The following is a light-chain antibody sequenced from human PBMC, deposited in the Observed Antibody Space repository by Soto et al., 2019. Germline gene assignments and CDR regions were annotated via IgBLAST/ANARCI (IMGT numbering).Light chain of an antibody. J-gene: IGKJ4*01. Sequence: DIQRKQSPSTLSGSVGGRVTITCRASQTISSWLAWYQQKPGEAPKLLIYVASTLHSGLPSRFSGSGSGTEFTLTISSLQPEDFATYYCQQPNSFPLTFGGGTKVDIK. CDR3: QQPNSFPLT. CDR2: VAS. CDR1: QTISSW. V-gene: IGKV1-5*01.